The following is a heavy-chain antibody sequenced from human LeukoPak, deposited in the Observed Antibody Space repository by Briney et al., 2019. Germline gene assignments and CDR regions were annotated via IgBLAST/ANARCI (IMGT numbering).Heavy chain of an antibody. CDR2: ISGSGGST. J-gene: IGHJ6*02. CDR1: GFTFSSYA. Sequence: PGASLRLSCAASGFTFSSYAVSWVRQAPGKGLEWVSAISGSGGSTYYADSVKGRFTISRDNSKNTLYLQMNSLRAEDTAVYYCAKALHESGYSYYYYYYGMDVWGQGTTVTVSS. V-gene: IGHV3-23*01. D-gene: IGHD3-3*01. CDR3: AKALHESGYSYYYYYYGMDV.